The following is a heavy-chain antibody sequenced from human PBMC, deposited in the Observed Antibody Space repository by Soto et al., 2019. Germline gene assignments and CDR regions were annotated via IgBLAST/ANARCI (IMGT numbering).Heavy chain of an antibody. CDR3: ARPTIAAHYYYAMDV. D-gene: IGHD2-21*01. CDR2: ISYDGNSR. CDR1: GFTFSSYG. J-gene: IGHJ6*02. V-gene: IGHV3-30*03. Sequence: QVQLVESGGGVVQPGRSLRLSCAASGFTFSSYGIHWVRQAPGKGLEWVAVISYDGNSRFYADSVKGRFTISRDNSKDTMFLQMNSLSAEDTAVYYCARPTIAAHYYYAMDVWGQGTTVTVSS.